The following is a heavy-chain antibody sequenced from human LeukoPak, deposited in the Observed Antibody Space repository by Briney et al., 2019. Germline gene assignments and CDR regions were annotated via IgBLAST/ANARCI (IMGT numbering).Heavy chain of an antibody. CDR2: INPNSGGT. D-gene: IGHD3-3*02. V-gene: IGHV1-2*02. CDR3: ARTPRIFGGKYYGMDV. CDR1: GYTFTGYY. Sequence: ASVTVSRKSSGYTFTGYYIHWVRQPPGPGLEWMGWINPNSGGTNYAQKFQGRVTMTRDTSISTAYMELSRLRSDDTAVYYCARTPRIFGGKYYGMDVWGQWATVTVSS. J-gene: IGHJ6*02.